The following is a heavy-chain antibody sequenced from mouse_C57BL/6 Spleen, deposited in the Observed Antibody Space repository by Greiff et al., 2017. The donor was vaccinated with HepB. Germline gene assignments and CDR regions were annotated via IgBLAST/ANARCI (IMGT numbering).Heavy chain of an antibody. J-gene: IGHJ1*03. V-gene: IGHV1-55*01. Sequence: QVQLQQPGAELVKPGASVKMSCKASGYTFTSYWITWVKQRPGQGLEWMGDIYPGSGSTNYNEKFKSKATLTVDTSSSTAYMQLSSLTSEDSAVYYCARGDYGSSSYRYFDVWGTGTTVTVSS. CDR3: ARGDYGSSSYRYFDV. CDR1: GYTFTSYW. CDR2: IYPGSGST. D-gene: IGHD1-1*01.